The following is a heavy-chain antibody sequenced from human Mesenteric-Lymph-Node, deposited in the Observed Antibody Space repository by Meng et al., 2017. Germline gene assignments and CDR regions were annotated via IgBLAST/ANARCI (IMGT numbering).Heavy chain of an antibody. J-gene: IGHJ4*02. D-gene: IGHD1-7*01. CDR1: GDSISIDTW. CDR2: VYHRGDT. V-gene: IGHV4-4*02. CDR3: GRDQGRELINH. Sequence: VLLQVTGPGLWKPSGTLSLASTVSGDSISIDTWWSWVPQPTGKGLEWIGEVYHRGDTNYNPSLKSRVDISVDKSKNQFYLSLFSVTAADTAVYYCGRDQGRELINHWGQGTLVTVSS.